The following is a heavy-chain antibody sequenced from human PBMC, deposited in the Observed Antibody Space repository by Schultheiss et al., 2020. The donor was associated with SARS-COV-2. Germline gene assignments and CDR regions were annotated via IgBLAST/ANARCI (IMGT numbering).Heavy chain of an antibody. CDR1: GFTFSSYA. CDR2: ISYDGSNK. J-gene: IGHJ6*02. D-gene: IGHD3-3*01. CDR3: ARDRFWSGSDDGMDV. V-gene: IGHV3-30*07. Sequence: GGSLRLSCAASGFTFSSYAMHWVRQAPGKGLEWVAVISYDGSNKYYADSVKGRFTISRDNSKNTLYLQMNSLRAEDTAVYYCARDRFWSGSDDGMDVWGQGTTVTVSS.